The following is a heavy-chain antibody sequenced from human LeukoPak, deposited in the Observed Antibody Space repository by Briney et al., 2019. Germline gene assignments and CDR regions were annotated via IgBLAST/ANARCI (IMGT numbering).Heavy chain of an antibody. CDR2: INHSGST. Sequence: KPSETLSLTCAVYGGSFSGYYWSWIRQPPGKGLEWIGAINHSGSTNYNPALKSRVTISVDTSKNQFSLKLSSVTAADTAVYYSARVAPRIAVAGKVDYWGQGTLVTVSS. J-gene: IGHJ4*02. CDR1: GGSFSGYY. D-gene: IGHD6-19*01. V-gene: IGHV4-34*01. CDR3: ARVAPRIAVAGKVDY.